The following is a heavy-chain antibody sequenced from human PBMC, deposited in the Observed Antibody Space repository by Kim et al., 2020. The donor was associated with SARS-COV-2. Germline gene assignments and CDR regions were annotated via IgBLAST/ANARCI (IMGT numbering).Heavy chain of an antibody. CDR3: AKVIRGSGNDVYYFDY. J-gene: IGHJ4*02. D-gene: IGHD3-10*01. V-gene: IGHV3-21*01. Sequence: GGSLRLSCAASGFTFGSYNMNWVRQAPGKGLEWVSSISSSSSYMYYADSVKGRFTISRDNARNSLYLQMNSLRVEDTAVYYCAKVIRGSGNDVYYFDYWGQGTLVTVSS. CDR1: GFTFGSYN. CDR2: ISSSSSYM.